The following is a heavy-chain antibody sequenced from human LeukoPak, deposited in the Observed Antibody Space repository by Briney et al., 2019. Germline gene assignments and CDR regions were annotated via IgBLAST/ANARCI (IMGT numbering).Heavy chain of an antibody. CDR3: ARRIVGPSSGGDY. J-gene: IGHJ4*02. V-gene: IGHV3-7*01. CDR1: GLTFSSYW. CDR2: IKQDGGEK. D-gene: IGHD1-26*01. Sequence: GGSLRLSCAASGLTFSSYWMSWVRQAPGKGLKWVANIKQDGGEKYYVDSVRGRFTISRDNAKNSLYLQMNSLRVEDTAVYYCARRIVGPSSGGDYWGQGTPVTVSS.